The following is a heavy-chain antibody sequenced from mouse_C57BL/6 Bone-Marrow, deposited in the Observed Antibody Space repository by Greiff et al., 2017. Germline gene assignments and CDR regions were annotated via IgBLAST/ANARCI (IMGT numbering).Heavy chain of an antibody. CDR3: AREEGGRRGWYFDV. V-gene: IGHV1-81*01. J-gene: IGHJ1*03. CDR1: GYTFTSYG. Sequence: QVQLQQSGAELARPGASVKLSCKASGYTFTSYGISWVKQRTGQGLEWIGEIYPRSGNTYYNEKFKGKATLTADKSSSTAYMELRSLTSEDSAVYFCAREEGGRRGWYFDVWGTGTTVTVSS. CDR2: IYPRSGNT. D-gene: IGHD2-12*01.